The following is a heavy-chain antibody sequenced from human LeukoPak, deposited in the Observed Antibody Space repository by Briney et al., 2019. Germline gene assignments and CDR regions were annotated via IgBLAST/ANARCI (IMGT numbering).Heavy chain of an antibody. CDR1: GSPLSSYY. V-gene: IGHV4-59*01. CDR2: NYYNGRI. D-gene: IGHD2-15*01. J-gene: IGHJ6*03. CDR3: ARTTEGYCRGSSCYYYYYYMDV. Sequence: SEALSLTRTVSGSPLSSYYRNWVRQPPGKGLEWIGNNYYNGRINYNPTLKSRVTISVYTSKNQFSLKLSSVTAAETAVYYCARTTEGYCRGSSCYYYYYYMDVWGKGTTVTVSS.